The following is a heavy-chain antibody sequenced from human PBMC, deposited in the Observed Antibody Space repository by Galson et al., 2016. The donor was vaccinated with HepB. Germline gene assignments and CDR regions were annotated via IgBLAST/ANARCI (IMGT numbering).Heavy chain of an antibody. V-gene: IGHV3-30-3*01. Sequence: SLRLSCAVSGFPFSNYAIHWVRQAPGKGLEWVAVTDGINKYYADSVKGRFTISRDDSKSTLYLQMDSLRAEDTAVYYCATDPIVGAPDYLDYWGQGTLVTVSS. CDR3: ATDPIVGAPDYLDY. J-gene: IGHJ4*02. D-gene: IGHD1-26*01. CDR2: TDGINK. CDR1: GFPFSNYA.